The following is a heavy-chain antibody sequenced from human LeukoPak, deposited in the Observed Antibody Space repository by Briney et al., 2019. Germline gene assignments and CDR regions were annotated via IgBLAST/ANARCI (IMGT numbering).Heavy chain of an antibody. CDR2: IYHSGST. J-gene: IGHJ5*02. CDR3: AGAIVMGVACTRYHWFDP. CDR1: GGSISSSNW. Sequence: SGTLSLTCAVSGGSISSSNWWSWVRQPPGKGLEWIGEIYHSGSTNYNPSLKSRVTISVDKSKNQFSLKLSSVPAADTAVYYCAGAIVMGVACTRYHWFDPRGQGTPVPVSS. V-gene: IGHV4-4*02. D-gene: IGHD2-15*01.